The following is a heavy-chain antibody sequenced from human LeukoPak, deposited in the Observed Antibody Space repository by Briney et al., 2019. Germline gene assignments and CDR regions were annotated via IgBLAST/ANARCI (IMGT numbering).Heavy chain of an antibody. CDR1: GYTFTGYY. CDR3: ARAKFPLGYCSGGSCYSVAFDI. V-gene: IGHV1-2*02. CDR2: INPNSGGT. Sequence: ASVKVSCKASGYTFTGYYMHWVRQAPRQGLEWMGWINPNSGGTNYAQKFQGRVTMTRDTSISTAYMELSRLRSDDTAVYYCARAKFPLGYCSGGSCYSVAFDIWGQGTMVTVSS. D-gene: IGHD2-15*01. J-gene: IGHJ3*02.